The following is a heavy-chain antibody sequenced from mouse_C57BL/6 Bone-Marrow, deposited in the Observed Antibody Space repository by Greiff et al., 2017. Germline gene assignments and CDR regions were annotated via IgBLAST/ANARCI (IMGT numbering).Heavy chain of an antibody. V-gene: IGHV1-81*01. D-gene: IGHD1-2*01. J-gene: IGHJ2*01. CDR3: ARPHYYGPFDY. CDR1: GYTFTSYG. CDR2: ISPRSGNT. Sequence: QVQLQQSGAELARPGASVKLSCQASGYTFTSYGISWVKQRTGQGLEWIGEISPRSGNTYYNEKFKGKATLTADKSSSTAYMELRSLTSEDSAVYFCARPHYYGPFDYWGQGTTLTVSS.